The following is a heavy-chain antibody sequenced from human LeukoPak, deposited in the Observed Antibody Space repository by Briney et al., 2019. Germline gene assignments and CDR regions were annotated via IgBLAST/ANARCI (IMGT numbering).Heavy chain of an antibody. V-gene: IGHV3-11*01. J-gene: IGHJ4*02. CDR3: AGASGY. CDR2: ISSHGSSI. Sequence: GGSLRLSCAASGFSFSDYYVIWIRQAPGRGLEYVSYISSHGSSIHYADSVKGRFTISRDNANNSLFLQMNSLRAEDTAVYYCAGASGYWGQGTLVTVSS. D-gene: IGHD4/OR15-4a*01. CDR1: GFSFSDYY.